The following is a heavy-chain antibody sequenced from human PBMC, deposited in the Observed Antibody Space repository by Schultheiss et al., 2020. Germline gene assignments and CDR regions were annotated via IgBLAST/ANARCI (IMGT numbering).Heavy chain of an antibody. D-gene: IGHD2-21*01. Sequence: SETLSLTCTVSGGSISSSSYYWGWIRQPPGKGLEWIGSIYYSGSTNYNPSLKSRVTISVDTSKNQFSLKLSSVTAADTAVYYCASIVVSGGWFDPWGQGTLVTVAS. V-gene: IGHV4-39*07. CDR1: GGSISSSSYY. J-gene: IGHJ5*02. CDR2: IYYSGST. CDR3: ASIVVSGGWFDP.